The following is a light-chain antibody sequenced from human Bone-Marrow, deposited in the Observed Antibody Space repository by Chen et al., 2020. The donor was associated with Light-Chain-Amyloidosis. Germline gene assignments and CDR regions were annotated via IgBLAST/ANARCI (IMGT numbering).Light chain of an antibody. CDR1: QSISSW. Sequence: DIQMTQSPSTLSASVGDRVTLTCRASQSISSWLAWYQQKPGKAPKLLIYKASSLESGVPSRFSGSGSGTEFTLTISGLQPDDFATYYCQPYDGYSRTFGQGTKVEIK. J-gene: IGKJ1*01. V-gene: IGKV1-5*03. CDR2: KAS. CDR3: QPYDGYSRT.